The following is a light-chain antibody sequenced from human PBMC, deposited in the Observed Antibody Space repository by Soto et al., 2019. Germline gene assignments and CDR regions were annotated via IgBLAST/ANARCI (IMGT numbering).Light chain of an antibody. J-gene: IGKJ1*01. V-gene: IGKV1-5*03. CDR1: QSISNC. Sequence: DVQMTQSPSTLSASVGDRVTITCRASQSISNCLAWFQQKPGKEPKLLIYKASNIERGVPSTFSGSASGTEFTLPISSLEPDDFATYYCHQYCDYSWTFGQGTKVDI. CDR3: HQYCDYSWT. CDR2: KAS.